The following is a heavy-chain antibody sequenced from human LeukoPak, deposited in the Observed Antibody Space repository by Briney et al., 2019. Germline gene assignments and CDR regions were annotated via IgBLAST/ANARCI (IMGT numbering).Heavy chain of an antibody. D-gene: IGHD6-13*01. CDR2: IYYSGST. Sequence: SGTLSLTCAVSGGSISSSNWWSWVRQPPGKGLEWIGYIYYSGSTNYNPSLKSRVTISVDTSKNQFSLKLSSVTAADTAVYYCARDRLSIAAAGSNWFDPWGQGTLVTVSS. V-gene: IGHV4-4*02. CDR3: ARDRLSIAAAGSNWFDP. J-gene: IGHJ5*02. CDR1: GGSISSSNW.